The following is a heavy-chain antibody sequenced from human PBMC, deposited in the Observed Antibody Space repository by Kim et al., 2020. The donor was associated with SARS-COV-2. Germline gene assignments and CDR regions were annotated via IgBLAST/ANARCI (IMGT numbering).Heavy chain of an antibody. CDR2: ISYDGSNK. CDR1: GFTFSSYG. CDR3: ARGTFRDGYNSLPLGY. D-gene: IGHD5-12*01. V-gene: IGHV3-33*05. J-gene: IGHJ4*02. Sequence: GGSLRLSCAASGFTFSSYGMHWVRQAPGKGLEWVAVISYDGSNKYYADSVKGRFTISRDNSENTLYLQMNSLRAEDTAVYYCARGTFRDGYNSLPLGYWGQGTLVTVSS.